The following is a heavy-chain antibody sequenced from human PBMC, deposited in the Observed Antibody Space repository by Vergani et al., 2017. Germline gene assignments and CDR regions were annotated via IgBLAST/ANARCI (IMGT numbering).Heavy chain of an antibody. V-gene: IGHV4-39*01. Sequence: QVQLQESGPGLVKPSETLSLTCTVSGDSVISTDYHWGWIRQPPGKGLEWIGSMDYSGGTSYNPSLESRISISFETPKNQFSLRLTSVTAADTAVYYCASKRGACRAAYCHSYDFWGPGTLVSVSS. J-gene: IGHJ4*02. CDR3: ASKRGACRAAYCHSYDF. CDR1: GDSVISTDYH. D-gene: IGHD2-15*01. CDR2: MDYSGGT.